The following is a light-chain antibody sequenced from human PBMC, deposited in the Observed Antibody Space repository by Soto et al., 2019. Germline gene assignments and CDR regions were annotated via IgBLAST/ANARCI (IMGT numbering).Light chain of an antibody. CDR3: SSYTSSSTPGV. CDR2: DVS. Sequence: QSALTQPASVSGSPGQSITISCTGTSSDVGGYNYVSWYQQHPGKAPKLMIYDVSNRPSGVSNRFSGSKYGNTASLTISGLQAEDEADYYCSSYTSSSTPGVFGGGTKVTVL. V-gene: IGLV2-14*01. CDR1: SSDVGGYNY. J-gene: IGLJ2*01.